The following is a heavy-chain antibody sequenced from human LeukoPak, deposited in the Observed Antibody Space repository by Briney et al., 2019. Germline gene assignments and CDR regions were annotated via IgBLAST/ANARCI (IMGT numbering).Heavy chain of an antibody. CDR3: ARDEKADY. CDR2: ISAYNGNT. J-gene: IGHJ4*02. Sequence: ASVKVSCKASVGTFTNFLISWVRQAPGQGLEWMGWISAYNGNTNYAQKLQGRVTMTTDTSTSTAYMELRSLRSDDTAVYYCARDEKADYWGQGTLVTVSS. CDR1: VGTFTNFL. V-gene: IGHV1-18*01.